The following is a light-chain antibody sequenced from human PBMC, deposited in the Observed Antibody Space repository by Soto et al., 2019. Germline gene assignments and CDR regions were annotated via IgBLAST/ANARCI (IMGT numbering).Light chain of an antibody. CDR1: QRLXSK. CDR2: GAS. CDR3: QQYKNWTRT. J-gene: IGKJ1*01. V-gene: IGKV3D-15*01. Sequence: EIVLTQSPATLSVSPGERATLSCKARQRLXSKLGWYQQKPGQAPRLLXDGASTRATGIPARFSGSGSATEFTLTISSLQSEDFAVYYFQQYKNWTRTFGQGTKVDIK.